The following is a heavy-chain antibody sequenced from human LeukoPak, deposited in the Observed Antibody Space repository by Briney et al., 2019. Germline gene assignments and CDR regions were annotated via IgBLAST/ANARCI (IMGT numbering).Heavy chain of an antibody. J-gene: IGHJ3*02. Sequence: GGSLRLSCAASGFTPSNYWMSWVRQAPGKGLEWVANIKQDGSEKYYVDSVKGRFTISRDNAKNSLYLQMSSLRAEDTAVYYCASDPPWENDAFDIWGQGTMVTVSS. CDR1: GFTPSNYW. CDR2: IKQDGSEK. D-gene: IGHD1-26*01. CDR3: ASDPPWENDAFDI. V-gene: IGHV3-7*01.